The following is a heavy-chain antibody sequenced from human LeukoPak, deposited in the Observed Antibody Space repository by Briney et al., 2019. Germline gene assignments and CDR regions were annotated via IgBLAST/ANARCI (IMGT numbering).Heavy chain of an antibody. CDR3: ARGVGLTQGGTFDY. D-gene: IGHD1-1*01. CDR1: GVSISSYF. CDR2: IYDSGST. Sequence: PSETLSLTCTVSGVSISSYFWSWIRQPPGKGLEWIGYIYDSGSTNYNPSLKSRVTISVDTSKNRFSLKLSSVTAADTAVYYCARGVGLTQGGTFDYWGQGTLVTVSS. V-gene: IGHV4-59*01. J-gene: IGHJ4*02.